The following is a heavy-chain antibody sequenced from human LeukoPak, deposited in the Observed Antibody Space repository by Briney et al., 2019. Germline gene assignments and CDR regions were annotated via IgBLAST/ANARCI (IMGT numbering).Heavy chain of an antibody. V-gene: IGHV4-59*01. CDR2: IYHSGTT. J-gene: IGHJ4*02. Sequence: PSETLSLTCTVSGGSISSYYWSWIRQPPGKGLEWIGYIYHSGTTNYSPSLKSRATISLDTSKSQFSLKLSSVTAADTAVYYCARRIPAAGLSSYYFDSWGQGALVTVSS. CDR1: GGSISSYY. CDR3: ARRIPAAGLSSYYFDS. D-gene: IGHD6-13*01.